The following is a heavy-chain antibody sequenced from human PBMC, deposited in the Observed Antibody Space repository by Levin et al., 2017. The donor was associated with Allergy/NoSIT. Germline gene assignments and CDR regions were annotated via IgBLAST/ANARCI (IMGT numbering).Heavy chain of an antibody. J-gene: IGHJ5*02. CDR2: IYTSGTT. CDR3: ARDFYP. V-gene: IGHV4-61*02. D-gene: IGHD3-3*01. Sequence: LRLSCIVSGDSMSSGGYYWTWIRQPAGKGLEWIGLIYTSGTTKYNPSLKSRVTISLDTSKNQFSLKLTSVTAADTAVYYCARDFYPWGQGTLVTVSS. CDR1: GDSMSSGGYY.